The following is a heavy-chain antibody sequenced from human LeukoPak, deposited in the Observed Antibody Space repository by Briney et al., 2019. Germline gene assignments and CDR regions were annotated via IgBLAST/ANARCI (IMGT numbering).Heavy chain of an antibody. Sequence: ASVKVSCKASGYTFTIYDINWVRQATGQGLEWMGGMNPNSGNTGYAQKFQGRVTITRNTSISTAYMELSSLRSEDTAVYYCARGDKSRTYYYYMDVWGKGTTVTVSS. V-gene: IGHV1-8*03. CDR2: MNPNSGNT. J-gene: IGHJ6*03. CDR3: ARGDKSRTYYYYMDV. CDR1: GYTFTIYD. D-gene: IGHD3-9*01.